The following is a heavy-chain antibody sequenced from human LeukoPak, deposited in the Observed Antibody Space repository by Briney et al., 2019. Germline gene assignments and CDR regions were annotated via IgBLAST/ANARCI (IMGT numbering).Heavy chain of an antibody. D-gene: IGHD6-19*01. J-gene: IGHJ4*02. V-gene: IGHV4-34*01. CDR1: GGSFSGYY. CDR3: AKGTSSGWYYFDY. CDR2: IYHSGDT. Sequence: PSETLSLTCAVYGGSFSGYYWSWIRQPPGKGLEWIGSIYHSGDTYYNPSLKSVVTISVDTSKNQFSLKLDSVTAADTAVYYCAKGTSSGWYYFDYWGQGTLVTVSS.